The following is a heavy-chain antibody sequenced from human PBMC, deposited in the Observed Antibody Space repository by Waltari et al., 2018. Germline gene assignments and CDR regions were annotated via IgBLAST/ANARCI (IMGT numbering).Heavy chain of an antibody. J-gene: IGHJ5*02. CDR3: ARHWKRSGYRFDP. CDR2: IYYSGST. V-gene: IGHV4-39*01. D-gene: IGHD5-12*01. CDR1: GGSIRRGGYY. Sequence: LRLQESGPGPVTPSETLCLTCTFPGGSIRRGGYYWGWIRQAPGKGLEWIGSIYYSGSTHYNPTLESRVTISGDTSKNQFSLKVSSVTATDTAVYYCARHWKRSGYRFDPWGQGTLVTVSS.